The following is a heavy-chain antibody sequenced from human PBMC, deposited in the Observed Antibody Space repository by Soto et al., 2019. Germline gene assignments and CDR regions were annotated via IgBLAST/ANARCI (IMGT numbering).Heavy chain of an antibody. J-gene: IGHJ4*02. Sequence: SQTLSLTCAISGDSVSSSSAAWNWIRQSPSRGLEWLGRTYYRSKWYNDYAVSVKSRITINPDTSKNQLSLQLNSVTPEDTAVYYCARELYYYDSSGYYCYFDYWGQGTLVTVSS. V-gene: IGHV6-1*01. D-gene: IGHD3-22*01. CDR2: TYYRSKWYN. CDR1: GDSVSSSSAA. CDR3: ARELYYYDSSGYYCYFDY.